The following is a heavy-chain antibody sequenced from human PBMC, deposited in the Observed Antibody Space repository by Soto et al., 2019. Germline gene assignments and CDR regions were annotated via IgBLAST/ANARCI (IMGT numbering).Heavy chain of an antibody. CDR1: GDSVSSKSAT. CDR2: TYYRSKWFF. J-gene: IGHJ5*02. CDR3: ARGGVTLVRGVTPYNWFDP. V-gene: IGHV6-1*01. D-gene: IGHD3-10*01. Sequence: PSQTLSLPCAISGDSVSSKSATWNWIRQSPSRGLEWLGRTYYRSKWFFDYAVSVISRITINPDTSKNQFSLHLNSVTPEDTALYYCARGGVTLVRGVTPYNWFDPWGQGTLVTVSS.